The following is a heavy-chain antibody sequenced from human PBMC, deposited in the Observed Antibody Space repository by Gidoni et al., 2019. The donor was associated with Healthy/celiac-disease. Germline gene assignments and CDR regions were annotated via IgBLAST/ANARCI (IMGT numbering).Heavy chain of an antibody. J-gene: IGHJ4*02. V-gene: IGHV3-9*01. D-gene: IGHD5-12*01. Sequence: EVQLVESGGGLVQPGRSLRLSCAASGFTFDDYAMHWVRQAPGKGLEWVSGISWNSGSIGYADSVKGRFTISRDNAKNSLYLQMNSLRAEDTALYYCAKDHDGYNYYFDYWGQGTLVTVSS. CDR2: ISWNSGSI. CDR3: AKDHDGYNYYFDY. CDR1: GFTFDDYA.